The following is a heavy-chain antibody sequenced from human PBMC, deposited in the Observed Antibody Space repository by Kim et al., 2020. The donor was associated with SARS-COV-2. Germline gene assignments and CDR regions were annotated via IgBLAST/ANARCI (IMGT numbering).Heavy chain of an antibody. V-gene: IGHV3-11*01. CDR3: VREPAN. CDR2: GSPM. J-gene: IGHJ4*02. Sequence: GSPMRYADSVNGRFSNARDNAKTSLSLQMNSLTPEDTAVYYCVREPANWGQGTLVTVSS.